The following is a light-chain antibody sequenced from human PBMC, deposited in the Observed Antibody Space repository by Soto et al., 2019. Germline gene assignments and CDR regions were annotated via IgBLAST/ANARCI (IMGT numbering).Light chain of an antibody. V-gene: IGKV1-12*01. CDR2: GAS. J-gene: IGKJ4*01. CDR1: QGISNW. Sequence: DIQMTQSPSSVSASVGDRVTITCRASQGISNWLAWYQQRPGKAPKLLIYGASSLQSGVPSRFSGGGSGTHFTLIISSLQPEDFATYYCQQTNTFLPLTFGGGTKVEI. CDR3: QQTNTFLPLT.